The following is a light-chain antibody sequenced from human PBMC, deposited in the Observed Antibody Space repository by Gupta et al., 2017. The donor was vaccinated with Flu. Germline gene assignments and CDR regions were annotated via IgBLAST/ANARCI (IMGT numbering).Light chain of an antibody. J-gene: IGKJ4*01. CDR3: QHYGSSPPHLT. Sequence: DIVLTQSPGTLSLSPGDRAALSCRASQSVGSGYLAWYQQTPGQAPRLLVYGASTRATGVPDRFSGSGSGTDFTLTISRLEPEDFAVYYCQHYGSSPPHLTFGGGTKVEV. CDR1: QSVGSGY. V-gene: IGKV3-20*01. CDR2: GAS.